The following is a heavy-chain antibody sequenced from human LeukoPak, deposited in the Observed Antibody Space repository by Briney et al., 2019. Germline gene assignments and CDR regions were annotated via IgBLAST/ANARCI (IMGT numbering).Heavy chain of an antibody. J-gene: IGHJ4*02. CDR2: IYYSGST. Sequence: SETLSLTCTVSGGSISSSSYYWGWIRQPPGKGLEWIGSIYYSGSTYYNPSLKSRVTISVDTSKNQFSLKLSSVTAADTAVYYCARLPRFKGPGIYSSSREYYFDYWGQGTLVTVSS. CDR1: GGSISSSSYY. V-gene: IGHV4-39*01. D-gene: IGHD6-6*01. CDR3: ARLPRFKGPGIYSSSREYYFDY.